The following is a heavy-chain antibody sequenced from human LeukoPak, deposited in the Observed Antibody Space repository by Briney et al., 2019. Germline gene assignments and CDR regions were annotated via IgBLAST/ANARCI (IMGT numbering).Heavy chain of an antibody. Sequence: ASVKVSCKASGYTFTGYYMHWVRQAPGQGLEWMGWINPNSGGTNYAQKFQGRVTTTRDTSISTAYMELSRLRSDDTAVYYCARVISYYDSSGLDYWGQGTLVTVSS. CDR1: GYTFTGYY. J-gene: IGHJ4*02. CDR2: INPNSGGT. D-gene: IGHD3-22*01. V-gene: IGHV1-2*02. CDR3: ARVISYYDSSGLDY.